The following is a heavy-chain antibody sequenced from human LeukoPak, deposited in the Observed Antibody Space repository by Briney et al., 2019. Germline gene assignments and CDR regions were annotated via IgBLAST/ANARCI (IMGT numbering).Heavy chain of an antibody. V-gene: IGHV3-7*03. Sequence: GESLRLSCAASGFTFSSYWMSWVRQAPGKGLEWVANIKQDGSEKYYVDSVKGRFTISRDNAKNPLYLQMNSLRAEDTAVYYCARGGDLNWFDPWGQGTLVTVSS. CDR1: GFTFSSYW. D-gene: IGHD3-16*01. CDR3: ARGGDLNWFDP. CDR2: IKQDGSEK. J-gene: IGHJ5*02.